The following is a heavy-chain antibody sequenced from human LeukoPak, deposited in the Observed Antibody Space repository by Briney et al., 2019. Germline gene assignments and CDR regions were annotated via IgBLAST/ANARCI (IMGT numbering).Heavy chain of an antibody. CDR2: INHSGST. CDR3: ARDVGGTYSSGYDY. V-gene: IGHV4-34*01. J-gene: IGHJ4*02. CDR1: GGSFSGYY. Sequence: PSETLSLTCAVYGGSFSGYYWSWIRQPPGKGLEWIGEINHSGSTNYNPSLKSRVTISVDTSKNQFSLKLSSVTAADTAVYYCARDVGGTYSSGYDYWGQGTLVTVSS. D-gene: IGHD6-19*01.